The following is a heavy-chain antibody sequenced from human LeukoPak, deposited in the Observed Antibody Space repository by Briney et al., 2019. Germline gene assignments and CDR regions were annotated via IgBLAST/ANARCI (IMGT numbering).Heavy chain of an antibody. CDR3: ARSRTRRRQWLVRGDYYYYYMDV. J-gene: IGHJ6*03. CDR2: INHSGST. V-gene: IGHV4-34*01. Sequence: SETLSLTCAVYGGSFSGYYWSWIRQPPGKGLEWIGEINHSGSTNYNPSLRSRVTISVDTSKNQFSLKLSSVTAADTAVYYCARSRTRRRQWLVRGDYYYYYMDVWGKGTTVTISS. CDR1: GGSFSGYY. D-gene: IGHD6-19*01.